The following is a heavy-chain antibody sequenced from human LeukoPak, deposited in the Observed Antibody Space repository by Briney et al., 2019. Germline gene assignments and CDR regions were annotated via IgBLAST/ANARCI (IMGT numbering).Heavy chain of an antibody. CDR3: AKGLQVAAARGYY. V-gene: IGHV3-23*01. J-gene: IGHJ4*02. D-gene: IGHD2-2*01. Sequence: PGGSLRLSCAASGFTFSSYAMSWVRQAPGKGLESVSAISGSGGSTYYADSVKCRFTISRDNSKNTLYLQMNSLRAEDTAVYYCAKGLQVAAARGYYWGQGTLVTVSS. CDR1: GFTFSSYA. CDR2: ISGSGGST.